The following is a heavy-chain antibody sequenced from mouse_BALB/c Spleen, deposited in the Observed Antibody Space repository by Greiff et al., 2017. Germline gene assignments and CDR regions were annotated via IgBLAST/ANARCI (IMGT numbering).Heavy chain of an antibody. D-gene: IGHD1-1*01. V-gene: IGHV5-12-1*01. CDR1: GFAFSSYD. Sequence: EVNLVESGGGLVKPGGSLKLSCAASGFAFSSYDMSWVRQTPEKRLEWVAYISSGGGSTYYPDTVKGRFTISRDNAKNTLYLQMSSLKSEDTAMYYCARHDYYGSSYWYFDVWGAGTTVTVSS. CDR2: ISSGGGST. J-gene: IGHJ1*01. CDR3: ARHDYYGSSYWYFDV.